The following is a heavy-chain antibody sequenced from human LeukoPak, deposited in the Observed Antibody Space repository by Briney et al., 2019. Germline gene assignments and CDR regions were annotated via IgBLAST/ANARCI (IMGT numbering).Heavy chain of an antibody. D-gene: IGHD5-18*01. Sequence: ASVKVSCKASGYTFTNYYIHWVRQAPGQGPEWMGIINPSSGSTSYAQKFQGRVTMTRDTSTSTLYMELSSLISKDTAVYYCARAQRGYNYGTDDYWGQGTLVTASP. CDR3: ARAQRGYNYGTDDY. V-gene: IGHV1-46*01. J-gene: IGHJ4*02. CDR2: INPSSGST. CDR1: GYTFTNYY.